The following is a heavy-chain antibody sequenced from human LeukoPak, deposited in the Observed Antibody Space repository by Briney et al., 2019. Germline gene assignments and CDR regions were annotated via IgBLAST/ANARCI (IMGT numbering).Heavy chain of an antibody. Sequence: SETLSLTCTVSGGSISSYYWGWIRQPPGKGLEWIGSIYYSGSTYYNPSLKSRVTIFVETSKNQFSLKLRSVTAADTAVYYCARLSPDDYFDYWGQGTLVTVSS. V-gene: IGHV4-39*01. CDR1: GGSISSYY. CDR2: IYYSGST. CDR3: ARLSPDDYFDY. J-gene: IGHJ4*02. D-gene: IGHD3-16*01.